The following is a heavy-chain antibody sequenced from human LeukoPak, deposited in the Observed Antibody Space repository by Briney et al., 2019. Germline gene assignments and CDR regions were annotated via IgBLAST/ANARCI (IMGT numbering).Heavy chain of an antibody. CDR3: AIDYGDYGDAFDI. D-gene: IGHD4-17*01. CDR1: GYTFTGYY. V-gene: IGHV1-2*02. J-gene: IGHJ3*02. Sequence: EASVKVSCKASGYTFTGYYMHWVRQAPGQGLEWMGWINPNSGGTNYAQKFQGRVTMTRDTSISTAYMELSRLRSDDTAVYYCAIDYGDYGDAFDIWGQGTMVTVSS. CDR2: INPNSGGT.